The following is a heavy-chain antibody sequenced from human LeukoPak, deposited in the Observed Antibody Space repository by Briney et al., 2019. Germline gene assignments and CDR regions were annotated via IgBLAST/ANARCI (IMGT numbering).Heavy chain of an antibody. V-gene: IGHV3-7*01. CDR3: SRMTYAGWDY. Sequence: GGSLRLSCAGSGFTFSNSWMSWVRQAPGKGLEWVANIKQDGSEKYYVDSVKGRFTISRDNAKNSLYLQMNSLRAEDTSVYYCSRMTYAGWDYWGQGIPVTASS. CDR2: IKQDGSEK. D-gene: IGHD3-9*01. J-gene: IGHJ4*02. CDR1: GFTFSNSW.